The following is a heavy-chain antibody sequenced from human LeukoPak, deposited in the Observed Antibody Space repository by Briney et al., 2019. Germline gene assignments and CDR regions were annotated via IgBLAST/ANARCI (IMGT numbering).Heavy chain of an antibody. CDR2: ISYDGSNK. J-gene: IGHJ4*02. V-gene: IGHV3-30-3*01. Sequence: GGSLRLSCAASGFTFSSYAMHWDRQAPGKGLEWVAVISYDGSNKYYADSVKGRFTISRDNSKNTLYLQMNSLRAEDTAVYYCARDFRVRYYFDYWGQGTLVTVSS. CDR1: GFTFSSYA. CDR3: ARDFRVRYYFDY.